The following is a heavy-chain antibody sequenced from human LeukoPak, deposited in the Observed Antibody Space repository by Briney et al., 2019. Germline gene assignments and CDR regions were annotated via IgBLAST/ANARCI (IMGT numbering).Heavy chain of an antibody. CDR2: IYYSGST. V-gene: IGHV4-59*01. CDR1: GGSISSYY. CDR3: ARDSSSWAGHYYYMDV. D-gene: IGHD6-13*01. Sequence: PSETLSLTCTVSGGSISSYYWSWIRQPPGKGLEWIGDIYYSGSTNYNPSLKSRVTISLDPSKNQSSLKLSPVTAADPAVYYCARDSSSWAGHYYYMDVWGKGTTVTVSS. J-gene: IGHJ6*03.